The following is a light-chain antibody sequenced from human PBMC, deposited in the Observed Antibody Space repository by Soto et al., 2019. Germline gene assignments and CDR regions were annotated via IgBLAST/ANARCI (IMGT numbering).Light chain of an antibody. CDR2: DVS. CDR3: SSYTYSRDVV. V-gene: IGLV2-14*01. J-gene: IGLJ2*01. CDR1: SSDVGGYNY. Sequence: ALTQPASVSGSPGQSITISCTGTSSDVGGYNYVSWYQQHPGKAPKLMIYDVSNRPSGVSNRFSGSKSGNTASLTISGLQADDEADYYCSSYTYSRDVVFGGGTKLTVL.